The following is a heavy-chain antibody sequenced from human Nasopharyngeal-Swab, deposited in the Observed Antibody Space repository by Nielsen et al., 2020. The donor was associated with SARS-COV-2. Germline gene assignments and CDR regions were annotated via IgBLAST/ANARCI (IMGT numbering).Heavy chain of an antibody. J-gene: IGHJ3*02. D-gene: IGHD3-22*01. Sequence: WIRQPPGKGLEWIGEINHSGSTNYNPSLKSRVTISVDTSKNQFSLKLSSVTAADTAVYYCARDRAYYDSSGYYFGFDAFDIWGQGTMVTVSS. CDR2: INHSGST. CDR3: ARDRAYYDSSGYYFGFDAFDI. V-gene: IGHV4-34*01.